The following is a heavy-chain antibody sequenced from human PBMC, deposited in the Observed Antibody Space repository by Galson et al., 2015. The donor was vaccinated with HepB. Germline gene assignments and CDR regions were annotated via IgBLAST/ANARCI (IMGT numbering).Heavy chain of an antibody. CDR1: GFTFSSYA. D-gene: IGHD4-23*01. J-gene: IGHJ2*01. V-gene: IGHV3-30*04. CDR2: ISYDGSSK. CDR3: ARGGGNSAWYFDL. Sequence: SLRLSCAASGFTFSSYAMHWVRQAPGKGLEWVAVISYDGSSKYYADSVKGRFTISRDNSKNTLYLQMNSLRAEDTAVYYCARGGGNSAWYFDLWGRGTLVTVSS.